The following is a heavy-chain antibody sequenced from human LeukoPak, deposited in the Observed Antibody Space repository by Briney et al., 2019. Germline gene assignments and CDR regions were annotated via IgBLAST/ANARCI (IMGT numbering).Heavy chain of an antibody. V-gene: IGHV3-30-3*01. D-gene: IGHD6-19*01. CDR3: ARGSGEQWLVPDDEIPHFDY. J-gene: IGHJ4*02. CDR1: GFTFSSYA. CDR2: ISYDGSNK. Sequence: GGSLRLSCAASGFTFSSYAMHWVRQAPGKGLEWVAVISYDGSNKYYADSVKGRFTISRDNSKNTLYLQMNSLRAEDTAVYYCARGSGEQWLVPDDEIPHFDYWGQGTLVTVSS.